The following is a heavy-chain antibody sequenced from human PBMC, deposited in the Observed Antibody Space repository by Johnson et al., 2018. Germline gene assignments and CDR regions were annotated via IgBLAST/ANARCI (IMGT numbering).Heavy chain of an antibody. Sequence: VQLVQSGGGLVQPGGSLRLSCAASGFTFSSYWMSWVRQAPGKGLEWVANIKQDGSEKYYVDSVKGRFTISRDNAKNSLYLQMNSLRAEDTAVYYCARAGWATPLPNAFDIGGQGTMVTVSS. J-gene: IGHJ3*02. CDR3: ARAGWATPLPNAFDI. D-gene: IGHD5-24*01. CDR1: GFTFSSYW. V-gene: IGHV3-7*01. CDR2: IKQDGSEK.